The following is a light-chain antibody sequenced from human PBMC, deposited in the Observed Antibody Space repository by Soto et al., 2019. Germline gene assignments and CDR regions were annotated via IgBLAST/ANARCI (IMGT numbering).Light chain of an antibody. Sequence: EVLLTQSPATLSVSPGESVTLSCRASQSINTFLAWYQQKPGQAPRLLIYDASSRATGIPDRFSGSGSGTDFTLTISRLEPEDFAVYYCQQYGSSPGTFGQGTKLEIK. CDR1: QSINTF. CDR2: DAS. V-gene: IGKV3-20*01. CDR3: QQYGSSPGT. J-gene: IGKJ2*01.